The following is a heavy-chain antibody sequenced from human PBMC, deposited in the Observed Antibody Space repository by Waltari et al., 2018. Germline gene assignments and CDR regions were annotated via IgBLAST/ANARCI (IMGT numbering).Heavy chain of an antibody. J-gene: IGHJ5*02. CDR2: IYYSGST. D-gene: IGHD3-10*01. V-gene: IGHV4-39*07. Sequence: QLQLQESGPGLVKPSETLSLTCTVSGGSISSSSYYWGWIRQPPGKGLEWIGSIYYSGSTYYNPSLKSRVTISVDTSKNQFSLKLSSVTAADTAVYYCAREQLPTITMVQGVRFDPWGQGTLVTVSS. CDR3: AREQLPTITMVQGVRFDP. CDR1: GGSISSSSYY.